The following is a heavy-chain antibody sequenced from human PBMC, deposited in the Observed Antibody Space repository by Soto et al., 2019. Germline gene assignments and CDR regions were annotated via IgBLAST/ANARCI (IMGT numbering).Heavy chain of an antibody. CDR3: ARGGDGYNCGAVY. D-gene: IGHD2-21*01. V-gene: IGHV1-69*01. CDR1: GGGNLRDYR. CDR2: IIPKLGSA. Sequence: QVQLVQSGAEVKEPGSSVKVSCKASGGGNLRDYRTTWVRRAPGQGLEWMGGIIPKLGSANYAQNFQGRVTVTADESTNTVYMELRSLRSDDTAVYYCARGGDGYNCGAVYWGQGTPVTVSS. J-gene: IGHJ4*02.